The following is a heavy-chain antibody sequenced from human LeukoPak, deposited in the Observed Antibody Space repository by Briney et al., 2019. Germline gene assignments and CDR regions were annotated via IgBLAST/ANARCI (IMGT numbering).Heavy chain of an antibody. CDR3: ARDLGLRGST. D-gene: IGHD5-12*01. J-gene: IGHJ5*02. CDR1: GLNFSYSL. V-gene: IGHV3-74*01. CDR2: MYGDMRDI. Sequence: GSLRLSCEASGLNFSYSLTHWGRQVPGKGLVWVSRMYGDMRDISYADSVKGRFTISRDNAKNTVYLQMNSLRGEDTAVYYCARDLGLRGSTWGQGTLVTVSS.